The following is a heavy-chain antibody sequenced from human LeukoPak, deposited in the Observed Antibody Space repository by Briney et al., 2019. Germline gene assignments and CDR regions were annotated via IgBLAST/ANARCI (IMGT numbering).Heavy chain of an antibody. D-gene: IGHD2-2*02. CDR3: ARGVVVVPAAIRSTHWFGP. CDR1: GGSISSYY. V-gene: IGHV4-4*07. J-gene: IGHJ5*02. CDR2: IYTSGST. Sequence: SETLSLTCTVSGGSISSYYWSWIRQPAGKGLEWIGRIYTSGSTNYNPSLKSRVTMSVDTSKNQFSLKLSSVTAADTAVYYCARGVVVVPAAIRSTHWFGPWGQGTLVTVSS.